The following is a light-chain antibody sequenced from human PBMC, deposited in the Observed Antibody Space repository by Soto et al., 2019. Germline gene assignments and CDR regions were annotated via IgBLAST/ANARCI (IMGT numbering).Light chain of an antibody. V-gene: IGKV3-20*01. CDR3: QHYDSSPPYT. CDR1: QSISSTY. Sequence: EIVLTQSPGTLSLSPGERATLSCRASQSISSTYLTWYQQKPGQAPRLLFYESFRRATGIPDRFSGSGSGTDFTLTISRLEPEDFAVYYCQHYDSSPPYTFGQGTKLEIK. J-gene: IGKJ2*01. CDR2: ESF.